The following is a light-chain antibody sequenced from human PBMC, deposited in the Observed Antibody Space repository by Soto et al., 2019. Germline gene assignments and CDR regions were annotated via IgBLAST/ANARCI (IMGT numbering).Light chain of an antibody. J-gene: IGKJ4*01. Sequence: DIVMTQSPLSLPVTPGEPASMSCRSSQSLLHSNGYNYLGWFLQKPGQSPQLLIYLGSSRASGVPDRFSGSGSGTEFTLRISRVEAEDVGVYYCMQVLQPPLTFGGGTKVEIK. CDR2: LGS. CDR3: MQVLQPPLT. CDR1: QSLLHSNGYNY. V-gene: IGKV2-28*01.